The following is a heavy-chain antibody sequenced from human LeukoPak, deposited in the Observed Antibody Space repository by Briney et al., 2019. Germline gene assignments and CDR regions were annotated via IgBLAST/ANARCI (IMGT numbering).Heavy chain of an antibody. Sequence: PGGSLRLSCAASVFTFSSYSMNSVRQAPGKVLEWVSSISSSSSYIYYADSVKGRFTISRDNAKNSLYLQMNSLRAEDTAVYYCARDRGYCSGGSCYPNYYGMDVWGQGTPVTVSS. V-gene: IGHV3-21*01. J-gene: IGHJ6*02. D-gene: IGHD2-15*01. CDR1: VFTFSSYS. CDR2: ISSSSSYI. CDR3: ARDRGYCSGGSCYPNYYGMDV.